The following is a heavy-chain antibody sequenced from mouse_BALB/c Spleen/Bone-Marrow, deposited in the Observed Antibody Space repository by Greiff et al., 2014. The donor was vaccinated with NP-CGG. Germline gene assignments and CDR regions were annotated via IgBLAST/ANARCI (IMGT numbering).Heavy chain of an antibody. CDR3: ARWNGYYAMDY. J-gene: IGHJ4*01. CDR1: GYSITSGYS. D-gene: IGHD1-2*01. Sequence: VQLQQSGPALVKPSQSLSLTCTVTGYSITSGYSWHWIRQFPENTLEWMGYIHYSGGTNYNPSLKSRISITRDTSKNQFFLQLNSVTTEDTATYYCARWNGYYAMDYWGQGTSVTVSS. V-gene: IGHV3-1*02. CDR2: IHYSGGT.